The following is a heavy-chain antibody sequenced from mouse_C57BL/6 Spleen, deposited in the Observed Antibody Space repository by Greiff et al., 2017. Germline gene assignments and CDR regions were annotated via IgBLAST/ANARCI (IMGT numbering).Heavy chain of an antibody. CDR2: IDPSDSYT. CDR1: GYTFTSYW. Sequence: QVQLQQPGAELVKPGASVKLSCKASGYTFTSYWMQWVKQRPGQGLEWIGEIDPSDSYTTYNQQFKGEATLTVDTSSSTAYMQRSSLTTEDSAVDYCARGGNSRYFDVWGTGTTVTVSS. V-gene: IGHV1-50*01. CDR3: ARGGNSRYFDV. D-gene: IGHD2-1*01. J-gene: IGHJ1*03.